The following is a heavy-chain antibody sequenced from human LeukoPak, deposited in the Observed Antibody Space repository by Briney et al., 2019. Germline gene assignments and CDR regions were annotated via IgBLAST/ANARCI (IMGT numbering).Heavy chain of an antibody. Sequence: PSETLSLTCAVSGGSISSSNWWSWVRQPPGKGLEWIGEIYHSGSTNYNPSLKSRVTISVDKSKNQFSLKLSSVTAADTAAYYCARELAAAAGILGYWGQGTLVTVSS. CDR1: GGSISSSNW. CDR2: IYHSGST. D-gene: IGHD6-13*01. CDR3: ARELAAAAGILGY. V-gene: IGHV4-4*02. J-gene: IGHJ4*02.